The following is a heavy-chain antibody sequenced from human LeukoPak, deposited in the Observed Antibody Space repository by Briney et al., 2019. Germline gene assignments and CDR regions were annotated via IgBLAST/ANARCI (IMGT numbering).Heavy chain of an antibody. J-gene: IGHJ4*02. CDR2: FNHSGST. V-gene: IGHV4-34*01. CDR3: ARGRSGYSSSWYGY. Sequence: SETLSLTCALYGGSFSVYYWSCIRRPPGEGLEWFGEFNHSGSTNYNPSVKSRVTISGDTSKNQVSLKLSSVTAADTAVYYCARGRSGYSSSWYGYWGQGTLVTVSS. CDR1: GGSFSVYY. D-gene: IGHD6-13*01.